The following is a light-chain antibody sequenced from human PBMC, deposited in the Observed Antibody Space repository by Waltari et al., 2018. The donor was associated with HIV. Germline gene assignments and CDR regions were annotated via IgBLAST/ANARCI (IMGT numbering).Light chain of an antibody. J-gene: IGLJ2*01. CDR3: SLYSGSSVV. CDR1: GNDVGGYNY. CDR2: DVT. V-gene: IGLV2-8*01. Sequence: QSALTQPPSASGSPGQSVTISCTGTGNDVGGYNYVSWYQLHPGKAPKLLIYDVTKRPSGVPDRFSGSKSGNTVSLTVSGLQGDDEADYYCSLYSGSSVVFGVGIKLSVL.